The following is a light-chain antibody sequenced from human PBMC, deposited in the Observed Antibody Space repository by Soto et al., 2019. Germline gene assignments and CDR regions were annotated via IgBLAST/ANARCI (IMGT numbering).Light chain of an antibody. J-gene: IGKJ5*01. CDR2: WAS. CDR3: QQYFTSPNT. Sequence: DIVMTQSPDSLAVSLGERATINCKSSQSVLYSSNNKDYLAWYQQKPGQPPKLLIYWASTRDSGVPDRFSGSGSGIDFTLTISSLQVEDVAVYYCQQYFTSPNTFGQGTRLEI. CDR1: QSVLYSSNNKDY. V-gene: IGKV4-1*01.